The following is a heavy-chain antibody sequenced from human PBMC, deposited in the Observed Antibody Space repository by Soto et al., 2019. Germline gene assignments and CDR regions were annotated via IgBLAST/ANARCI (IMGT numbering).Heavy chain of an antibody. J-gene: IGHJ4*02. CDR3: ARDEGGDYDY. Sequence: GGSLRLSCAASGFTFSSYSMNWVRRAPGKGLEWVSYISSSSSTIYYADSVKGRFTISRDNAKNSLYLQMNSLRAEDTAVYYCARDEGGDYDYWGQGTLVTVSS. D-gene: IGHD2-21*01. CDR1: GFTFSSYS. CDR2: ISSSSSTI. V-gene: IGHV3-48*01.